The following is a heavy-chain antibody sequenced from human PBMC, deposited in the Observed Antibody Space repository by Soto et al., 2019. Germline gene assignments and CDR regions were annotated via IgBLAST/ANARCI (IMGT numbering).Heavy chain of an antibody. D-gene: IGHD3-10*01. V-gene: IGHV2-5*02. Sequence: QITLKESGPTLVKPTQTLTLTCTISGFSLSTSGVGVGWIRQPPGKALEWLALIYWDDDKRYSPSLKSRVTLNKEPPQNQVVLTITNMGPGDPATYFRAPRLTALGFGEFWLWGQGTLVTVSS. J-gene: IGHJ4*02. CDR3: APRLTALGFGEFWL. CDR1: GFSLSTSGVG. CDR2: IYWDDDK.